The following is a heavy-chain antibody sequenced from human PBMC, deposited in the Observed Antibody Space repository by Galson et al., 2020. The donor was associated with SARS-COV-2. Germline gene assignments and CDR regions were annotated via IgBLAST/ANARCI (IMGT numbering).Heavy chain of an antibody. CDR3: ARDASWAMFGMEV. J-gene: IGHJ6*02. CDR1: GFTFSLYG. V-gene: IGHV3-21*01. Sequence: GGSLRLSCEVSGFTFSLYGLTWVRQAPGKGLEWVSSISTSSHYIYYADSVEGRFTISRDNDKNSLYLQMNSLRAEDTAVYYCARDASWAMFGMEVWGQGTTVTVSS. D-gene: IGHD1-26*01. CDR2: ISTSSHYI.